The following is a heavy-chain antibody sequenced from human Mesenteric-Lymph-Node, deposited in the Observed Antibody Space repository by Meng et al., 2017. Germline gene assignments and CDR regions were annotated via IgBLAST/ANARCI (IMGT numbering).Heavy chain of an antibody. CDR3: AKGSFVVVVVGTQDNRMDV. CDR1: GFTFSNYA. CDR2: ISGSDGRT. D-gene: IGHD2-15*01. V-gene: IGHV3-23*01. Sequence: GGSLRLSCVASGFTFSNYAFNWVRQTPRKGLEWVSGISGSDGRTFYADSVKGRFTISRDISTDTVYLQINSLRAEDTGMYYCAKGSFVVVVVGTQDNRMDVWGQGTTVTVSS. J-gene: IGHJ6*02.